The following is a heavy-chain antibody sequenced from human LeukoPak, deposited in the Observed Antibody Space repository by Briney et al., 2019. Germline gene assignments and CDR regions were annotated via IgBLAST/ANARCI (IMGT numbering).Heavy chain of an antibody. CDR2: VNHSGST. Sequence: SETLSLTCAVYGGSFSGYYWSWIRQPPGKGLEWIGEVNHSGSTKYSPSLKSRVTISVDTSKNQFSLKLSSVTAADTAVYYCARAPTYSSGWFYFDHWGQGTLVTVSS. J-gene: IGHJ4*02. CDR3: ARAPTYSSGWFYFDH. V-gene: IGHV4-34*01. D-gene: IGHD6-19*01. CDR1: GGSFSGYY.